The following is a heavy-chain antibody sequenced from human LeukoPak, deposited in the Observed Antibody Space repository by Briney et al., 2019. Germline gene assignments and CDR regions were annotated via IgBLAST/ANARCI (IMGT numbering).Heavy chain of an antibody. D-gene: IGHD3-3*01. CDR3: ARFLGRITISGVVPYGMDV. CDR1: GFTVSSNY. V-gene: IGHV3-53*04. J-gene: IGHJ6*02. CDR2: IYSAGGT. Sequence: GGSLRLSCAASGFTVSSNYMTWVRQAPGKGLEWVSPIYSAGGTCYTDSLKGRFTISRHSSKNTLYLQMNSLRGEDTAVYYCARFLGRITISGVVPYGMDVWGQGTTVTVSS.